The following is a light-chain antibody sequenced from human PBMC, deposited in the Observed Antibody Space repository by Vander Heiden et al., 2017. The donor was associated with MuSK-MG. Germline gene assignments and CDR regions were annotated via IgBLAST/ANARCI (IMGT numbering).Light chain of an antibody. CDR3: RQQNSSPRT. Sequence: TQSPSPVSACVGDRVTITCRRSQGIRNAVGWHQQKLGKAPKRLIYAASSLQSRVPSRLSGRRSQTEFTLTISSLQPEHLPTYYCRQQNSSPRTFGQGTKVXIK. CDR2: AAS. CDR1: QGIRNA. V-gene: IGKV1-17*01. J-gene: IGKJ1*01.